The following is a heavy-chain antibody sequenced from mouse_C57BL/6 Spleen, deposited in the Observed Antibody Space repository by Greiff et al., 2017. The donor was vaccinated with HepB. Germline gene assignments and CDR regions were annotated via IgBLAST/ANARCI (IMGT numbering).Heavy chain of an antibody. CDR3: ARDRGYYVYYFDY. Sequence: EVKLVESGGGLVKPGGSLKLSCAASGFTFSSYAMSWVRQTPEKRLEWVATISDGGSYTYYPDNVKGRFTISRDNDKNNLYLQMSHLKSEDTAMYYCARDRGYYVYYFDYWGQGTTLTVSS. CDR2: ISDGGSYT. J-gene: IGHJ2*01. V-gene: IGHV5-4*01. CDR1: GFTFSSYA. D-gene: IGHD2-3*01.